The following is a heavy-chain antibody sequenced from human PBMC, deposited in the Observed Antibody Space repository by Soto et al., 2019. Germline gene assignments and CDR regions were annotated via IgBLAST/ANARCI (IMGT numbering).Heavy chain of an antibody. CDR2: IYYSGST. V-gene: IGHV4-59*01. CDR1: GGSISSYY. CDR3: ATTPIDYYDSSGYYEYYFDY. Sequence: QVQLQESGPGLVKPSETLSLTCTVSGGSISSYYWSWIRQPPGKGLEWIGYIYYSGSTNYNPSLKSRVTISVDTSKNQFSLKLSSVTAADTAVYYCATTPIDYYDSSGYYEYYFDYWGQGTLVTVFS. J-gene: IGHJ4*02. D-gene: IGHD3-22*01.